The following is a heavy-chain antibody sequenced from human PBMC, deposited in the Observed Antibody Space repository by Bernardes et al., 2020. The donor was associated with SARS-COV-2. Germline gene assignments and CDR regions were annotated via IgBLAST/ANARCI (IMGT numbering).Heavy chain of an antibody. D-gene: IGHD3-16*01. CDR3: AHRRVDYVWGSYVRWPGMDV. Sequence: SGPTLVKPTQTLTLTCTFSGFSLSTSGVGVGWIRQPPGKALEWLALIYWDDDKRYSPSLKSRLTITKDTSKNQVVLTMTNMDPVDTATYYCAHRRVDYVWGSYVRWPGMDVWGQGTTVTVSS. V-gene: IGHV2-5*02. J-gene: IGHJ6*02. CDR2: IYWDDDK. CDR1: GFSLSTSGVG.